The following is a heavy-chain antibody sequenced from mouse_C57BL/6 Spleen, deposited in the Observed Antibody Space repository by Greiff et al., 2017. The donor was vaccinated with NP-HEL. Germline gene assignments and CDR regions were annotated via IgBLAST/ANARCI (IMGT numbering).Heavy chain of an antibody. Sequence: EVQLQQSGPELVKPGASVKISCKASGYTFTDYYMNWVKQSHGKSLEWIGDINPNNGGTSYNQKFKGKATLTVDKSSSTAYMALRSLTSEDSAVYYCARHTTVVDTGAMDYWGQGTSVTVSS. V-gene: IGHV1-26*01. CDR3: ARHTTVVDTGAMDY. CDR2: INPNNGGT. CDR1: GYTFTDYY. J-gene: IGHJ4*01. D-gene: IGHD1-1*01.